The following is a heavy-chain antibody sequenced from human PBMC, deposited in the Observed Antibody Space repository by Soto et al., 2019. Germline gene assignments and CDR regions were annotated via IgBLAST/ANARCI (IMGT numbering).Heavy chain of an antibody. V-gene: IGHV4-30-2*01. J-gene: IGHJ4*02. CDR2: IYHSGST. CDR3: AGSYGDSLDY. D-gene: IGHD5-18*01. Sequence: PSETLSLTCAVSGGSISSGGYSWSWIRQPPGKGLEWIGYIYHSGSTYYNPSLKSRVTISVDRSKNQFSLKLSSVTAADTAVYYCAGSYGDSLDYWGQGTLVTVSS. CDR1: GGSISSGGYS.